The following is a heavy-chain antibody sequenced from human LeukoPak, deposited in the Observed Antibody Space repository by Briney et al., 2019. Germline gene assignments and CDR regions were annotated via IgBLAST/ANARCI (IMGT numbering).Heavy chain of an antibody. J-gene: IGHJ4*02. D-gene: IGHD6-13*01. Sequence: GGSLRPSCAASGFTFSSYGMHWVRQAPGKGLEWVAVIWFDGSNKYYADSVKGRFTISRDNSKNTLFLQMNSLRAEDTAVYYCAKATYSSSWNLYFDYWGQGTLVTVSS. CDR2: IWFDGSNK. CDR3: AKATYSSSWNLYFDY. CDR1: GFTFSSYG. V-gene: IGHV3-33*06.